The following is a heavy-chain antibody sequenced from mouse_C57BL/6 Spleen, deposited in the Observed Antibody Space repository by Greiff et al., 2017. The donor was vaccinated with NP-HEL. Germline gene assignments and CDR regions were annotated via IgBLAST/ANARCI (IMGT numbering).Heavy chain of an antibody. CDR2: IYPGSGST. V-gene: IGHV1-55*01. CDR1: GYTFTSYW. D-gene: IGHD1-1*01. Sequence: QVQLKQPGAELVKPGASVKMSCKASGYTFTSYWITWVKQRPGQGLEWIGDIYPGSGSTNYNEKFKSKATLTVDTSSSTAYMQLSSLTSEDSAVYYCARDYYGSSQFAYWGQGTLVTVSA. CDR3: ARDYYGSSQFAY. J-gene: IGHJ3*01.